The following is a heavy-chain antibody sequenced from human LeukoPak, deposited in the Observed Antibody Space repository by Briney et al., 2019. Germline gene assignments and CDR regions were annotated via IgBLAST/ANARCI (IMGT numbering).Heavy chain of an antibody. V-gene: IGHV4-4*02. Sequence: TSETLSLTCAVSGGSISSSNWWSWVRQPPGKGLEWIGEIYHSGSTNYNPSLKSRVTISTDMSKNQLSLQLSSVTAADTAVYYCAGLYYAGSGTNDYWGQGILVTVSS. CDR1: GGSISSSNW. CDR3: AGLYYAGSGTNDY. D-gene: IGHD3-10*01. J-gene: IGHJ4*02. CDR2: IYHSGST.